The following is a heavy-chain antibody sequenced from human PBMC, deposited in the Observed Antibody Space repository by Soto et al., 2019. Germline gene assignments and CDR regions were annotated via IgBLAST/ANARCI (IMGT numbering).Heavy chain of an antibody. CDR2: INPNSGGT. V-gene: IGHV1-2*02. CDR3: ASEGYSSSLYYYYGMDV. CDR1: GDTFTGYY. D-gene: IGHD6-13*01. J-gene: IGHJ6*02. Sequence: GASLKVGSKTPGDTFTGYYIQWPRQAPGQGLAWMGWINPNSGGTNYAQKCQGRVTMTRDTSMSTAYMELSRLRSDDTAVYYCASEGYSSSLYYYYGMDVWGQGTTVTVS.